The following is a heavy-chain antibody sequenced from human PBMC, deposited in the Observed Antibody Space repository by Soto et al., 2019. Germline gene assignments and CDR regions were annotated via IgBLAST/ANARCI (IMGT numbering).Heavy chain of an antibody. J-gene: IGHJ6*02. Sequence: ASVKVSCKASGYTFTSYGINWVRQATGQGLEWMGWMNPNSDNTGYAPKFQGRVTMTRNTSISTAYMELSSLRSEDTAVYYCARAPPNYYYYGMDVWGQGTTVTVSS. CDR3: ARAPPNYYYYGMDV. V-gene: IGHV1-8*01. CDR2: MNPNSDNT. CDR1: GYTFTSYG.